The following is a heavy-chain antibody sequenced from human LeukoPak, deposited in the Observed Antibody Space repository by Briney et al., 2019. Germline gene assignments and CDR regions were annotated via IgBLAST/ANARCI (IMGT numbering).Heavy chain of an antibody. D-gene: IGHD3-22*01. CDR3: AREGGYYDSSGYYEYFDY. CDR2: IYYSGST. V-gene: IGHV4-39*07. Sequence: SETLSLTCTVSGGSISSSSYYWGWIRQPPGKGLEWIGSIYYSGSTYYNPSLKSRVTISVDTSKNQFSLKLSSVTAADTAVYYCAREGGYYDSSGYYEYFDYWGQGTLDTVSS. J-gene: IGHJ4*02. CDR1: GGSISSSSYY.